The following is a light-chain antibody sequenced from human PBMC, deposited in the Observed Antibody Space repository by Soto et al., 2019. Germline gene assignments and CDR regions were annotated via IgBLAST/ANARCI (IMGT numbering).Light chain of an antibody. J-gene: IGLJ2*01. CDR2: DSN. CDR1: SSSIGNNY. CDR3: GTWDSSLSAGV. Sequence: QSVLTQPPSVSAAPGQKVTISCSGRSSSIGNNYVSWYQQFPGTAPKLLIYDSNKRPAGISDRFSGSKSGTSATLGITELQTGDEADYYCGTWDSSLSAGVFGGGTKLTVL. V-gene: IGLV1-51*01.